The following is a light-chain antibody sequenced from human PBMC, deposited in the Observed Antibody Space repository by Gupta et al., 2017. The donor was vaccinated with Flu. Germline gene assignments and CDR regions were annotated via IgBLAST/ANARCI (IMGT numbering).Light chain of an antibody. CDR1: SSDIGSYNY. Sequence: TSSDIGSYNYVSWYQQHPGKAPKRLIYDVTNRPSGVSNRFSGSKSGDTASLTISGLQAEDEADYYCSSCTSSSTLVFGGGTKLTVL. CDR3: SSCTSSSTLV. CDR2: DVT. V-gene: IGLV2-14*01. J-gene: IGLJ2*01.